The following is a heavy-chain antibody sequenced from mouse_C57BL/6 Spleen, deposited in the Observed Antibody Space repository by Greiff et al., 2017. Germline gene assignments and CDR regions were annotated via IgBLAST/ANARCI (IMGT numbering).Heavy chain of an antibody. D-gene: IGHD1-2*01. CDR1: GFTFSSYA. J-gene: IGHJ1*03. CDR3: TRVTTASSGYFDV. CDR2: ISSGGDYI. Sequence: EVNVVESGEGLVKPGGSLKLSCAASGFTFSSYAMSWVRQTPEKRLEWVAYISSGGDYIYYADTVKGRFTISRDNSRNTLYLQMSSLKSEDTAMYYCTRVTTASSGYFDVWGTGTTVTVSS. V-gene: IGHV5-9-1*02.